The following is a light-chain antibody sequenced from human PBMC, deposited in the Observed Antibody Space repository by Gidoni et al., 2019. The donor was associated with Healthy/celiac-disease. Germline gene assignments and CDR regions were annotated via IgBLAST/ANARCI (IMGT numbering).Light chain of an antibody. V-gene: IGKV2-28*01. CDR2: LGS. J-gene: IGKJ4*01. CDR1: QSLLHSNGYNY. CDR3: MQALQTPT. Sequence: IVMTQSPLSLPVPPGEPASISCRSSQSLLHSNGYNYLDWYLQKPGQSPQLLIYLGSNRASGVPDRVSGSGSGTDFTLKSSRVEAEDVGVYYCMQALQTPTFGGGTKVEIK.